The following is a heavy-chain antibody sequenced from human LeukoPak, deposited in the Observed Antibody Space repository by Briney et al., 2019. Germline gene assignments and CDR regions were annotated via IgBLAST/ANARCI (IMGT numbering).Heavy chain of an antibody. CDR1: GFTFSDYY. V-gene: IGHV3-11*05. D-gene: IGHD3-3*01. CDR2: IRGDSTYT. CDR3: ARGPLEGQCPVDY. Sequence: GGSLRLSCAASGFTFSDYYMSWIRQAPGKGLEWVSYIRGDSTYTNYADSVKGRFTISRDNAKNSLYLQMNSLRAEDTAVYYCARGPLEGQCPVDYWGQGTLVTVSS. J-gene: IGHJ4*02.